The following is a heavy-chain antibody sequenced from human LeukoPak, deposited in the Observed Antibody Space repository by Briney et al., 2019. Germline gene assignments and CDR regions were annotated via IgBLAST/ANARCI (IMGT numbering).Heavy chain of an antibody. CDR3: ATFSGAHHKTFDS. V-gene: IGHV3-7*01. J-gene: IGHJ4*02. D-gene: IGHD1-14*01. CDR2: IKEDGSET. Sequence: PGGSLRLSCAGSGFNFSYSWMSWVRQAPGKGLEWVANIKEDGSETYYADSVMGRFTISRDNAENSLFLQMTSLRGEDTAIYYCATFSGAHHKTFDSWGQGTLVTVSS. CDR1: GFNFSYSW.